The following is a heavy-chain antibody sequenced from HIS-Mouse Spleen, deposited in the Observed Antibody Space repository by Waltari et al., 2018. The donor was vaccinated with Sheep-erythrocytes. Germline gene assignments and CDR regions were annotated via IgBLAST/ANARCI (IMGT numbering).Heavy chain of an antibody. Sequence: QVQLVQSGAEVKKPGASVKVSCKASGYTFTGYYIHWVRQAPAQRLEWMGMIKPNSGGTNYAQKFQGRVTMTRETSISIAYMDLSSLRSDDPAVYFCARMQELPFDYWGQGTLVTVSS. CDR1: GYTFTGYY. V-gene: IGHV1-2*02. D-gene: IGHD1-26*01. CDR2: IKPNSGGT. J-gene: IGHJ4*02. CDR3: ARMQELPFDY.